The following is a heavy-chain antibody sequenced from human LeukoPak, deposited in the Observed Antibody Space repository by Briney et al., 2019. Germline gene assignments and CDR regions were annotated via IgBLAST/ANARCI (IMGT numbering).Heavy chain of an antibody. D-gene: IGHD1-26*01. V-gene: IGHV4-34*01. CDR1: GGSFSGYY. CDR2: INHSRST. CDR3: ARVSGSYFNAFDI. Sequence: SETLSLTCAVYGGSFSGYYWSWIRQPPGKGLEWIGEINHSRSTNYNPSLKSRVTISVDTSKNQFSLKLSSVTAADTAVYYCARVSGSYFNAFDIWGQGTMVTVSS. J-gene: IGHJ3*02.